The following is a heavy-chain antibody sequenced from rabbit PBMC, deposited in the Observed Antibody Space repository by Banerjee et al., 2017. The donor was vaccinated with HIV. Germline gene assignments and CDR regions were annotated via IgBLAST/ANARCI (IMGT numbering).Heavy chain of an antibody. D-gene: IGHD4-1*01. CDR1: GFSFSSTYW. J-gene: IGHJ4*01. V-gene: IGHV1S45*01. CDR3: ARDLAGVIGWNFNL. Sequence: QEQLVESGGGLVQPEGSLTLTCTASGFSFSSTYWICWVRQAPGKGLEWIACIYAGSSGSTYYASWAKGPFTISKTSSTTVTLQMTSLTAADTATYFCARDLAGVIGWNFNLWGPGTLVTVS. CDR2: IYAGSSGST.